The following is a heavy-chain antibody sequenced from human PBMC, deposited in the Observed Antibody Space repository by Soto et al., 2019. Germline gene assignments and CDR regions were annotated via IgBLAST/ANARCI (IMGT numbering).Heavy chain of an antibody. CDR2: IYPGDSDT. V-gene: IGHV5-51*01. J-gene: IGHJ5*02. CDR3: ARPEVRGYGSGYYYAPLDP. CDR1: GYSFTSYW. Sequence: PGESLKISCKGSGYSFTSYWIGWVRQMPGKGLEWMGIIYPGDSDTRYSPSFQGQVTISADKSISTAYLQWSSLKASDTAMYYCARPEVRGYGSGYYYAPLDPRGQGTLVTVSS. D-gene: IGHD3-22*01.